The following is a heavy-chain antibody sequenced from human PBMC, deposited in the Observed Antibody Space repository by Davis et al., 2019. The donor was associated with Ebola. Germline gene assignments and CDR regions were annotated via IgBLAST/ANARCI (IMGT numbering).Heavy chain of an antibody. J-gene: IGHJ5*01. Sequence: GGSLRLSCEASGFRFANYGMYWVRQAPGKGLEWVSLINGNGGSTYYGDSVKGRFSTSRDNSGDSLFLQMNNLRVDDTAIYYCVKGVFESWGQGALVTVSS. CDR2: INGNGGST. V-gene: IGHV3-43*02. CDR3: VKGVFES. CDR1: GFRFANYG.